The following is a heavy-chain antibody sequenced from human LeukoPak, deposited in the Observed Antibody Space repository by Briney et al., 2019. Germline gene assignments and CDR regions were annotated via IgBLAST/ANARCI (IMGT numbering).Heavy chain of an antibody. CDR2: IYSGGST. Sequence: GGSLRLSCAASGFTVSSNYMSWVRQAPGKGLEWVSVIYSGGSTCYADSVKGRFTISRDNSKNTLYLQMNSLRAEDTAVYYCARDLGYCSSTSCYSFDYWGQGTLVTVSS. V-gene: IGHV3-53*01. CDR3: ARDLGYCSSTSCYSFDY. D-gene: IGHD2-2*01. J-gene: IGHJ4*02. CDR1: GFTVSSNY.